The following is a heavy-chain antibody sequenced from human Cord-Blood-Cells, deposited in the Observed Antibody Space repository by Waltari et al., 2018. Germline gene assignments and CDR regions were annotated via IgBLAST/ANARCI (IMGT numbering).Heavy chain of an antibody. CDR2: ISSSSSYI. D-gene: IGHD1-7*01. J-gene: IGHJ3*02. CDR1: GFTFSSYS. V-gene: IGHV3-21*01. CDR3: ARDGRYNWNYGVAFDI. Sequence: EVQLVESGGGLVKPGGSLRLSCAASGFTFSSYSMTWVRQAPGKGVEWGPSISSSSSYIYYTDTVKGRFTISRDNAKNSLYLQMNSLRAEDTAVYYCARDGRYNWNYGVAFDIWGQGTMVTVSS.